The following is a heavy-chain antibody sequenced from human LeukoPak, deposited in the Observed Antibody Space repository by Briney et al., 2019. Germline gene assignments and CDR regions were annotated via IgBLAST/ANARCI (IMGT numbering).Heavy chain of an antibody. J-gene: IGHJ5*02. CDR2: IKQDGSEK. CDR3: ARYYGSGDPYFKNNWFDP. Sequence: GGSLRLSCAPSGFTFIIYWMSWVRQAPGKGLEWVANIKQDGSEKYYVDSVKGRFTISRDNAKNSLYLQMNSLRAEDTAVYYCARYYGSGDPYFKNNWFDPWGQGNLVTVSS. D-gene: IGHD3-10*01. V-gene: IGHV3-7*04. CDR1: GFTFIIYW.